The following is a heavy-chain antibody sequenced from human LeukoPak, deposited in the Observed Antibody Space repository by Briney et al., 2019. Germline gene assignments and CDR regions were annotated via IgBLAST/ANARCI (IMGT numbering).Heavy chain of an antibody. J-gene: IGHJ4*02. D-gene: IGHD3-10*01. Sequence: GGSLRLSCAASGFTFSSYSVNWVRQAPGKGLEWVSSISSSSSYIYYADSVKGRFTISRDNAKNSLYLQMNSLRAEDTAVYYCARDRTWGSSDYWGQGTLVTVSS. CDR1: GFTFSSYS. CDR2: ISSSSSYI. V-gene: IGHV3-21*01. CDR3: ARDRTWGSSDY.